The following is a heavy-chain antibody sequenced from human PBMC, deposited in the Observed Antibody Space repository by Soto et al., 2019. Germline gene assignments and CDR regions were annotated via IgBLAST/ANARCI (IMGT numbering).Heavy chain of an antibody. V-gene: IGHV3-74*03. CDR2: INRDGATT. D-gene: IGHD4-4*01. CDR3: AKDRAVTSGPRTAAEYLQD. J-gene: IGHJ1*01. Sequence: PGGSLRLSCAASGFTFSNNWMNWVRQVPGEGLVWVARINRDGATTTYADSVKGRFTISRDNSKNTLSLQMNSLRAEDTAVYYCAKDRAVTSGPRTAAEYLQDWGQGTLVTVSS. CDR1: GFTFSNNW.